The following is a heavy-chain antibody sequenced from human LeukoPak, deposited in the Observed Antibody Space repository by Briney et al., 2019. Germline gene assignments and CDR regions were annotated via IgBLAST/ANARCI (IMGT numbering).Heavy chain of an antibody. CDR3: ARDDNWALDY. CDR1: GFTFSRYA. J-gene: IGHJ4*02. V-gene: IGHV3-21*05. D-gene: IGHD1-1*01. Sequence: PGGSLRLSCAASGFTFSRYALNWVRQAPGKGLEWVSYISGTNEIHDADSVKGRFTISRDDAKNSLYLQMNSLRVDDTAVYYCARDDNWALDYWGQGTLVTVSS. CDR2: ISGTNEI.